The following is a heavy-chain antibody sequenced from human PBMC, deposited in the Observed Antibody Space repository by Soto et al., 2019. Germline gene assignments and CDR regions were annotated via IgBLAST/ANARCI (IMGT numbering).Heavy chain of an antibody. J-gene: IGHJ6*02. CDR2: VFYTGRA. V-gene: IGHV4-59*01. Sequence: PSETLSLTCSVSGGSLGSYYWSWIRQPPGKGLEWIGYVFYTGRANYNASLKSRVSISLDTSNYQFSLKLSFVTAADTAVYYFARDGDARMTTNPYYYNGMDVWGPVTTVTDYS. D-gene: IGHD4-4*01. CDR1: GGSLGSYY. CDR3: ARDGDARMTTNPYYYNGMDV.